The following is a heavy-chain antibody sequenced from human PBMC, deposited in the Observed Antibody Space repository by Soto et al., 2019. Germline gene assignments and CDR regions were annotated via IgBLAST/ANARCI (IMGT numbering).Heavy chain of an antibody. CDR3: AKTGGQWLVESWFDP. D-gene: IGHD6-19*01. J-gene: IGHJ5*02. V-gene: IGHV3-23*01. Sequence: GGSLRLSCKASGFTFNNYEMSWVRQAPGKGLEWVSAISGSGGSTYYADSVKGRFTISRDNSKNTLYLQMNSLRAEDTAVYYCAKTGGQWLVESWFDPWGQGT. CDR2: ISGSGGST. CDR1: GFTFNNYE.